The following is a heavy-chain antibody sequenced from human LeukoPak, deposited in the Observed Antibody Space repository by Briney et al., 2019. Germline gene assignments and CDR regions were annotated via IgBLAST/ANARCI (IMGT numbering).Heavy chain of an antibody. D-gene: IGHD2-2*01. CDR2: ISYDGSNK. CDR1: GFTFSSYS. Sequence: PGLSLRLSCEASGFTFSSYSMHWDRQDPRKALEWVAVISYDGSNKYYADSVKGRFTISRDNSKNSLYLQMNSLRAEDTAVYYRPRDVLKVVVPAAITSGSRFYHYYGMDVWGQGTTVTVSS. V-gene: IGHV3-30-3*01. CDR3: PRDVLKVVVPAAITSGSRFYHYYGMDV. J-gene: IGHJ6*02.